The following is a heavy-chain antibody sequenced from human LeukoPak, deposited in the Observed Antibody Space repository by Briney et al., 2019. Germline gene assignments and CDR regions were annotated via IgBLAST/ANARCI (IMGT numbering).Heavy chain of an antibody. CDR2: ISGSGGST. CDR1: GFTFSSYA. CDR3: AKDDSSGVICDY. Sequence: GGSLRLSCAASGFTFSSYAMSWVRQVPGKGLEWVSTISGSGGSTYYADSVKGRFTISRDNPKNTLFLQMNSLRAEDTAVYYCAKDDSSGVICDYWGQGALVTVSS. J-gene: IGHJ4*02. D-gene: IGHD3-22*01. V-gene: IGHV3-23*01.